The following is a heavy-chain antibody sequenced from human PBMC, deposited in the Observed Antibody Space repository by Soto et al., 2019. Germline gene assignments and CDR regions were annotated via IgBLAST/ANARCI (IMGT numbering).Heavy chain of an antibody. CDR3: TTGLQWQWLVT. CDR1: FFTFSNAW. V-gene: IGHV3-15*07. CDR2: IKSKTDGGTT. J-gene: IGHJ5*02. Sequence: SLRLSCTASFFTFSNAWMNWVLHSPGKGLEWVGRIKSKTDGGTTDYAAPVKGRFTISRDDSKNTLYLQMNSLKTEDTAVYYCTTGLQWQWLVTWGQGTLVTVSS. D-gene: IGHD6-19*01.